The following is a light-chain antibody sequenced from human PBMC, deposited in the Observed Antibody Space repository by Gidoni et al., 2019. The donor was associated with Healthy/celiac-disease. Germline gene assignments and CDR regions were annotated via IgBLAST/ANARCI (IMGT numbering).Light chain of an antibody. CDR1: QIISSY. V-gene: IGKV1-39*01. CDR2: AAS. Sequence: DIQMTHSPSSLSASVGDRVTITCRASQIISSYLNWYQQKPGKAPKLLIYAASSLQSGVPSRFSGSGSGTEFTLTISSLQPEDFATYYCQQSYSTPFTFGPGTKVDIK. J-gene: IGKJ3*01. CDR3: QQSYSTPFT.